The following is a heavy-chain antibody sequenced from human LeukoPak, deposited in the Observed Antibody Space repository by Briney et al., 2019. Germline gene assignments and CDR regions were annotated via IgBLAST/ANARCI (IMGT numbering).Heavy chain of an antibody. Sequence: GGSLRLSCAASGFTFSSYAMHWVRQAPGKGLEWVAVISYDGSNEYYADSVKGRFTISRDNSKNTLYLQMNSLRAEDTAVYYCARDHATIAVAGIEAYWGQGTLVTVSS. V-gene: IGHV3-30*04. CDR3: ARDHATIAVAGIEAY. D-gene: IGHD6-19*01. CDR2: ISYDGSNE. CDR1: GFTFSSYA. J-gene: IGHJ4*02.